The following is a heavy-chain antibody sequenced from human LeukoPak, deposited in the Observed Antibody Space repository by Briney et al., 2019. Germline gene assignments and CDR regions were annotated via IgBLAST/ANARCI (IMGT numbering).Heavy chain of an antibody. CDR1: GGSFSGYY. J-gene: IGHJ4*02. D-gene: IGHD3-10*01. CDR3: AREMYYGSGSYYEDY. CDR2: INHSEST. Sequence: SETLSLTCAVYGGSFSGYYWSWIRQPPGKGLEWIGEINHSESTNYNPSLKSRVTISVDTSKNQLSLKLSSVTAADTAVYYCAREMYYGSGSYYEDYWGQGTLVTVSS. V-gene: IGHV4-34*01.